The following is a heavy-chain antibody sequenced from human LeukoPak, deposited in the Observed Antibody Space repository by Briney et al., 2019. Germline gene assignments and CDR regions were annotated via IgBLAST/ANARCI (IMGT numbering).Heavy chain of an antibody. CDR2: LYSDGTT. CDR1: GVTVSSNY. Sequence: GGSLRLSCAAAGVTVSSNYMSWVRRVPGRGLEWVSMLYSDGTTHYLDSVKGRFSISRDSSKNTLYLQMNSLRVEDTAVYYCARWYCDSLNCYYDYWGQGTLVTVSS. J-gene: IGHJ4*02. D-gene: IGHD2-21*02. V-gene: IGHV3-53*01. CDR3: ARWYCDSLNCYYDY.